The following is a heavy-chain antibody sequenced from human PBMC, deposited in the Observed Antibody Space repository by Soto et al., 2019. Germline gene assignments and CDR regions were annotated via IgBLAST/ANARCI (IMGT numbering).Heavy chain of an antibody. V-gene: IGHV3-7*01. D-gene: IGHD2-2*01. Sequence: GGSLRLSCAASGFTFSSYWMSWVRQAPGKGLEWVANIKQDGSEKYYVDSVKGRFTISRDNAKNSLYLQMNSLRAEDTAVYYCARDCSSSSCSVWRYWGQGTQVTVS. J-gene: IGHJ4*02. CDR2: IKQDGSEK. CDR3: ARDCSSSSCSVWRY. CDR1: GFTFSSYW.